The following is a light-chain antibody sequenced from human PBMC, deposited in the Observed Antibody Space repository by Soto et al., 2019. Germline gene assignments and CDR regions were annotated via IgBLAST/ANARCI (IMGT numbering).Light chain of an antibody. CDR2: GAS. Sequence: DIQMTQSPSSLSASVGDRVTITCRASETITYYLNWYQQKPGKAPKLLIHGASSLQSGVPSRFNGRGSGTEFTLTNNSLQLEDLATYYCQQTYSTPLTFGGGTKVEI. V-gene: IGKV1-39*01. CDR1: ETITYY. J-gene: IGKJ4*01. CDR3: QQTYSTPLT.